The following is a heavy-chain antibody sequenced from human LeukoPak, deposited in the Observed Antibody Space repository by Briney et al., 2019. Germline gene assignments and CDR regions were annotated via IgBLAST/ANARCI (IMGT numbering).Heavy chain of an antibody. Sequence: GGSLRLSCAASGFSFSSYAMNWVRQAPGKGLEWVSSISVNGGITYYADSVRGRFTISRDDSRNTFSLQLNSLRVDDMALYYCAKDASRHGSSTWFYFDRWGQGILVSVSS. D-gene: IGHD6-13*01. J-gene: IGHJ4*02. V-gene: IGHV3-23*01. CDR3: AKDASRHGSSTWFYFDR. CDR2: ISVNGGIT. CDR1: GFSFSSYA.